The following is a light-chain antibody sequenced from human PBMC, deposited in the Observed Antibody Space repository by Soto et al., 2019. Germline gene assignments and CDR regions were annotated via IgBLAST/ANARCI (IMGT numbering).Light chain of an antibody. V-gene: IGKV3-11*01. J-gene: IGKJ1*01. CDR2: DAS. CDR1: QSVSSY. Sequence: IVLTQSPATLSLSPGERATLSCRASQSVSSYLAWYQQKPGQAPRLLIYDASSRVAGIPARFRGSGSGTDFTLTISSLESEDFAVYYCQQRLMTFGQGTKVEIK. CDR3: QQRLMT.